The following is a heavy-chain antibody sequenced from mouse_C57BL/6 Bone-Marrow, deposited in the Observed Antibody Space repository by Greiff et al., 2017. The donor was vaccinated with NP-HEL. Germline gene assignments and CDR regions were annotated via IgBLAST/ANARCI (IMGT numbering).Heavy chain of an antibody. CDR2: IYPGSGNT. CDR1: GYTFTDYY. CDR3: ARNPHYYGSSGDY. Sequence: QVQLQQSGAELVRPGASVKLSCKASGYTFTDYYINWVKQRPGQGLEWIARIYPGSGNTYYNEKFKGKATLTAEKSSSTAYMQLSSLTSEDSAVYFCARNPHYYGSSGDYWGQGTTLTVSS. V-gene: IGHV1-76*01. J-gene: IGHJ2*01. D-gene: IGHD1-1*01.